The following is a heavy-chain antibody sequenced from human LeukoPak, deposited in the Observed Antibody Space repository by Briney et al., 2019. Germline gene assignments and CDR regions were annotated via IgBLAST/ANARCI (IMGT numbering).Heavy chain of an antibody. J-gene: IGHJ4*02. CDR1: GFTFSSYA. CDR2: ISGSGGST. Sequence: GGSLRLSCAASGFTFSSYAMSWVRQAPGKGLEWVSAISGSGGSTYYADSVRGRFTISRDNSKNTLYLQMNSLRVEDTAVYFCARDPGAFPYFFDCWGQGTLVTVSS. CDR3: ARDPGAFPYFFDC. D-gene: IGHD4/OR15-4a*01. V-gene: IGHV3-23*01.